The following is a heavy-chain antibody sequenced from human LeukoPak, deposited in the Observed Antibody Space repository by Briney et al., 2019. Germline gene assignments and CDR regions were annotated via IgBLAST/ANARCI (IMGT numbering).Heavy chain of an antibody. CDR1: GGSISSGSYY. D-gene: IGHD5-12*01. CDR2: IYYSGST. Sequence: SETLSLTCTVSGGSISSGSYYWSWIREPAGKGLGWIVYIYYSGSTNYNPSLKSRVTISVDTSKNQFSLKLSSVTAADTAVYYCARDEGDGYDFPELSYWGQGTLVTVSS. CDR3: ARDEGDGYDFPELSY. V-gene: IGHV4-61*10. J-gene: IGHJ4*02.